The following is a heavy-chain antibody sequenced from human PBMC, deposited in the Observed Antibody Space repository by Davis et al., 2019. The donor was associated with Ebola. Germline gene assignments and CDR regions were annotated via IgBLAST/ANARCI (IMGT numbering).Heavy chain of an antibody. CDR1: GYTFTSYG. CDR2: ISAYNGNT. CDR3: ARNSGYCSGGSCPATWDY. V-gene: IGHV1-18*01. D-gene: IGHD2-15*01. J-gene: IGHJ4*02. Sequence: ASVKVSCKASGYTFTSYGISWVRQAPGQGLEWMGWISAYNGNTNYAQKLQGRVTMTTDTSTSTAYMELRSLRSDDTAVYYCARNSGYCSGGSCPATWDYWGQGTLVTVPS.